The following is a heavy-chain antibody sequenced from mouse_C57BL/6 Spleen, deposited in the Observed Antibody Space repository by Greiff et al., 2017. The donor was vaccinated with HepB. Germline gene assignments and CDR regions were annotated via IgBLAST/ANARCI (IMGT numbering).Heavy chain of an antibody. V-gene: IGHV1-76*01. D-gene: IGHD1-1*01. Sequence: QVQLQQSGAELVRPGASVKLSCKASGYTFTDYYINWVKQRPGQGLEWIARIYPGSGNTYYNEKFKGKATLTAEKSSSTAYMQLSSLTSEDSAVYFCARRDTTVGTWYFDVWGTGTTVTVSS. CDR1: GYTFTDYY. CDR2: IYPGSGNT. CDR3: ARRDTTVGTWYFDV. J-gene: IGHJ1*03.